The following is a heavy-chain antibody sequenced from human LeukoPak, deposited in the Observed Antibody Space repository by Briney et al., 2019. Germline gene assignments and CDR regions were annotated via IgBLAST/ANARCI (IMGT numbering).Heavy chain of an antibody. CDR1: GGSISGYY. D-gene: IGHD3-22*01. V-gene: IGHV4-59*08. CDR2: IYYSGST. CDR3: AKVSGRDSSGYYWGFEY. Sequence: PSETLSLTCTVSGGSISGYYWSWIRQPPGKGLECIGYIYYSGSTNYNPSLKSRVTISVDTSRNQFSLKLTSVTAADTAVYYCAKVSGRDSSGYYWGFEYWGQGTLVTVSS. J-gene: IGHJ4*02.